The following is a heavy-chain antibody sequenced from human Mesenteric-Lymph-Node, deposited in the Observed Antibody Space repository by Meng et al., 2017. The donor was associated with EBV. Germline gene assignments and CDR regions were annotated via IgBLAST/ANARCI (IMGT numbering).Heavy chain of an antibody. CDR1: GFTFSRYW. CDR2: TNENGAIT. CDR3: SRDLAGSDDF. D-gene: IGHD1-14*01. J-gene: IGHJ4*02. Sequence: EVQLVEAWGALVQPGGSLRLSCAASGFTFSRYWMHWVRQAPGKGLEWVSRTNENGAITTYADSVKGRFTISRDNAKNTLYLQMNSLRAEDTALYFCSRDLAGSDDFWGQGTLVTVSS. V-gene: IGHV3-74*03.